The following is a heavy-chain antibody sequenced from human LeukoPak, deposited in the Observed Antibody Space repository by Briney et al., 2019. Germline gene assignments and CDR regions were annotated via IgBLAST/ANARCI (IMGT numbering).Heavy chain of an antibody. CDR1: GLTFRSYA. J-gene: IGHJ6*02. V-gene: IGHV3-30-3*01. CDR2: ISYDGSNK. CDR3: ARALPITMIVVVYPRGMDV. Sequence: GGSLRLSCAASGLTFRSYAMHWVRQAPGKGLEWVAVISYDGSNKYYADSVKGRFTISRDNSKNTLYLQMNSLRAEDTAVYYCARALPITMIVVVYPRGMDVWGQGTTVIVSS. D-gene: IGHD3-22*01.